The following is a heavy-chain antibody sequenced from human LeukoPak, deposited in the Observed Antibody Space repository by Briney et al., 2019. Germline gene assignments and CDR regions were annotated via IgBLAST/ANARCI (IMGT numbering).Heavy chain of an antibody. CDR1: GFTFSNAW. V-gene: IGHV3-15*01. Sequence: PGGSLRLSCVASGFTFSNAWMSWVRQAPGKGLEWVGRIKSKTDGGTTDYAAPVRGRFAISRDDSKNTLYLQVNSLTTEDTAVYYCATGEATHGYLFDCWGQGTLVTVSS. D-gene: IGHD5-18*01. CDR3: ATGEATHGYLFDC. CDR2: IKSKTDGGTT. J-gene: IGHJ4*02.